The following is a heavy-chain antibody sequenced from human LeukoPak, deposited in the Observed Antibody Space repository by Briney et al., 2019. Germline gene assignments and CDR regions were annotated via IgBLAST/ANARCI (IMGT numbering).Heavy chain of an antibody. CDR3: ARSTNPHSIRWTNYFDY. CDR2: IYYSGST. V-gene: IGHV4-59*01. Sequence: SETLSLTCTVSGGSISRYYWSWIRQPPGKGLESIGYIYYSGSTNYNPSLKSRVTISVDTSKNQFSLKLSSVTAADTAVYYCARSTNPHSIRWTNYFDYWGQGTLVTVSS. D-gene: IGHD4-23*01. CDR1: GGSISRYY. J-gene: IGHJ4*02.